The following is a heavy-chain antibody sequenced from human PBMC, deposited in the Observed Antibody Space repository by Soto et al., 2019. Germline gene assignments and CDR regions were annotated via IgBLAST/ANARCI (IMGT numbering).Heavy chain of an antibody. D-gene: IGHD3-10*01. CDR1: GFTASSNY. CDR2: IYSGGST. J-gene: IGHJ4*02. V-gene: IGHV3-53*04. CDR3: ARGATYYYGSGEFDY. Sequence: EVQLVESGGGLVQPGGSLRLSCAASGFTASSNYMSWVRQAPGKGLEWVSVIYSGGSTYYADSVKGRFTISRHNSKNTLYLQMNSLRAEDTAVYYCARGATYYYGSGEFDYWGQGTLVTVSS.